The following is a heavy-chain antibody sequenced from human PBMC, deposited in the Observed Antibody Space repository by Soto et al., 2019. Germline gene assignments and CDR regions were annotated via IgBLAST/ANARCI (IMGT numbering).Heavy chain of an antibody. CDR1: GFIFSNYG. D-gene: IGHD5-12*01. CDR3: AKERRGYSYGEN. CDR2: VSFDGRDK. V-gene: IGHV3-30*18. Sequence: QVQLVESGGGVVQPGRSLRLSCAASGFIFSNYGMHWVRQAPGKGLEWVAVVSFDGRDKHYADSVNGRFTISRDNSKNTMDLQMNRLRPEDTAVYYCAKERRGYSYGENWGQGTLVAVSS. J-gene: IGHJ1*01.